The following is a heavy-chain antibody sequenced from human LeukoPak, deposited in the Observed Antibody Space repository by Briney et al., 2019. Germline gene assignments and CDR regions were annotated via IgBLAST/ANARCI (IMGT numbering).Heavy chain of an antibody. D-gene: IGHD3-16*01. CDR3: ARGGGSGRWGSAFDM. J-gene: IGHJ3*02. Sequence: GGSLRLSCVASGFTFTNYWMTWVRQAPGKGLEWVANMKQDGREKYYADSVKGRFTVSRDNAKNSLYLQMDSLRDEDTAVYYCARGGGSGRWGSAFDMWGQGTMVTVSP. CDR2: MKQDGREK. CDR1: GFTFTNYW. V-gene: IGHV3-7*01.